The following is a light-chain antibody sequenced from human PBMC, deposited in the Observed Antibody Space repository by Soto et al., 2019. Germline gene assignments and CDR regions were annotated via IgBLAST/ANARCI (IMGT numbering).Light chain of an antibody. CDR2: EGS. CDR1: SSDVGSYNL. J-gene: IGLJ2*01. Sequence: QSALTQPASVSGSPGQSITISCTGTSSDVGSYNLVSWYQQHPGKAPKLMIYEGSKRPSGVSNRFSGSKSGNTASLTISGLQAEDEADYYCCSYAGSSTPHVVFGGGTKFTVL. V-gene: IGLV2-23*01. CDR3: CSYAGSSTPHVV.